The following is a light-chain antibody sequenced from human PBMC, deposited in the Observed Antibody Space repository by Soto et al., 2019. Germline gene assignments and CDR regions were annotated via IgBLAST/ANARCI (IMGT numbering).Light chain of an antibody. CDR1: SSDIGGYNY. J-gene: IGLJ3*02. CDR2: DVT. Sequence: QSALTQPASVSGSPGQSITISCTGTSSDIGGYNYVSWYQQHPGKAPKLMIYDVTNRPSGVSNRFSGSQSGNTASLTISGLQAEDEADYYCSSFTSSGSWVFGGGTKLTVL. V-gene: IGLV2-14*01. CDR3: SSFTSSGSWV.